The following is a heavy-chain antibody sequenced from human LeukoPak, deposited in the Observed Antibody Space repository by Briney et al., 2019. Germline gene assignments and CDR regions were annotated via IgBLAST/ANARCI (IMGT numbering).Heavy chain of an antibody. CDR3: TTLADY. Sequence: GGSLTLSCAASGFSFSNAWMSWVRQAPGKGLEWVGRIRSKTDGGTTDYAAPVKSRFTISSDDSKNTLYLPMNSLKTEDTAVSYCTTLADYWSQATLVTVSS. CDR1: GFSFSNAW. J-gene: IGHJ4*02. CDR2: IRSKTDGGTT. D-gene: IGHD3-3*02. V-gene: IGHV3-15*01.